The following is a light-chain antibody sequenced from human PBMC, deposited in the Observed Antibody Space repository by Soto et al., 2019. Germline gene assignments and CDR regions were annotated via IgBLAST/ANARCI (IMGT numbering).Light chain of an antibody. CDR1: QTISSW. V-gene: IGKV1-5*03. J-gene: IGKJ1*01. Sequence: IRMNQSPASLSASVGDRVTITCRASQTISSWLAWYQQKPGKAPKLLIYKASTLKSGVPSRFSGSGSGTEITLTISSLQPDDFATYYCQHYNSYSEAFGQGTKVDIK. CDR2: KAS. CDR3: QHYNSYSEA.